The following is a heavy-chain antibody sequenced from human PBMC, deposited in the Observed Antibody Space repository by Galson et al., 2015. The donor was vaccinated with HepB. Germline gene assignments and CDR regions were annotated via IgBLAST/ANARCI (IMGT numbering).Heavy chain of an antibody. Sequence: SLRLSCAASGFTFSSYGMHWVRQAPGKGLEWVAVIWYDGSNKYYADSVKGRFTISRDNSKNTLYLQMNSLRAEDTAVYYCTRHSYGDYLNYWYFDLWGRGTLVTVSS. CDR1: GFTFSSYG. CDR3: TRHSYGDYLNYWYFDL. V-gene: IGHV3-33*01. D-gene: IGHD4-17*01. J-gene: IGHJ2*01. CDR2: IWYDGSNK.